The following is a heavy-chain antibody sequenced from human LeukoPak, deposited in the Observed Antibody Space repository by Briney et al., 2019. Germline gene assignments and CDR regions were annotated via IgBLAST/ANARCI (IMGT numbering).Heavy chain of an antibody. CDR3: AKGYYDSSGFDY. V-gene: IGHV3-30*18. D-gene: IGHD3-22*01. CDR1: GFTFSSYG. J-gene: IGHJ4*02. Sequence: PGRALRLSCAASGFTFSSYGMHWVRQAPGKGLEWVAVISYEGSNKYYAHSVKGRFTISRDNSKNTLYLQMNSLRAEDTAVYYCAKGYYDSSGFDYWGQGTLVTVSS. CDR2: ISYEGSNK.